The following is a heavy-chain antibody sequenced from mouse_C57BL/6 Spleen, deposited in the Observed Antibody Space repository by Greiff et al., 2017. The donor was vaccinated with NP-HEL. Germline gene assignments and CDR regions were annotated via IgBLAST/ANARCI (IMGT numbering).Heavy chain of an antibody. CDR1: GYTFTSYW. CDR2: IDPSDSYT. CDR3: ARIYYYGSSYSAMDY. V-gene: IGHV1-59*01. J-gene: IGHJ4*01. Sequence: QVQLQQPGAELVRPGTSVKLSCKASGYTFTSYWMHWVKQRPGQGLEWIGVIDPSDSYTNYNQKFKGKATLTVDTSSSTAYMQLSSLTSEDSAVYYCARIYYYGSSYSAMDYWGQGTSVTVSS. D-gene: IGHD1-1*01.